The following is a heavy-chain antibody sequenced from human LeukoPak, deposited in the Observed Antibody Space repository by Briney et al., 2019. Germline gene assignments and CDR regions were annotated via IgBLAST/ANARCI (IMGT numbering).Heavy chain of an antibody. CDR1: GYTFTSYA. J-gene: IGHJ3*02. D-gene: IGHD6-19*01. CDR2: INAGNGNT. V-gene: IGHV1-3*03. Sequence: ASVKVSCKSSGYTFTSYAMHWVRQAPGQRLEWMGGINAGNGNTKYSQGFQGRVTITRDTSASTAYMELSSLRSEDMAVYYCARAVAGDAFDMWGQGTMVTVSS. CDR3: ARAVAGDAFDM.